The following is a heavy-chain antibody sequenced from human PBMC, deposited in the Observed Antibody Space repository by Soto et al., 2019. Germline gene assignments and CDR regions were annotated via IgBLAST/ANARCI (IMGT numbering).Heavy chain of an antibody. CDR3: LLSSPEAFDI. Sequence: SESLSLTCTVSGVSFSSSSYYWGWIPQPPGKGLERIGSNYYSGSTYYNPSLKSRVTISVDTSKNQFSLKLSSVTAADTAVYYDLLSSPEAFDIWGQGTMVTVSS. D-gene: IGHD3-10*01. CDR2: NYYSGST. J-gene: IGHJ3*02. V-gene: IGHV4-39*01. CDR1: GVSFSSSSYY.